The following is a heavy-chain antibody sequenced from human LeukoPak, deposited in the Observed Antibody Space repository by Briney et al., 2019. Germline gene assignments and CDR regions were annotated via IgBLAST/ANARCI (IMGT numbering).Heavy chain of an antibody. D-gene: IGHD6-19*01. V-gene: IGHV3-30*02. CDR1: GFTFSNYG. J-gene: IGHJ4*02. CDR2: IRFDGSNK. Sequence: GGSLRLSCAASGFTFSNYGMHWVRQAPGKGLEWVAFIRFDGSNKFYADSVKGRFTISIDNSKNTLYVQMNRLRAEDTAVYYCAKDRGGQWLVLSYFDYWGQGTLVTVSS. CDR3: AKDRGGQWLVLSYFDY.